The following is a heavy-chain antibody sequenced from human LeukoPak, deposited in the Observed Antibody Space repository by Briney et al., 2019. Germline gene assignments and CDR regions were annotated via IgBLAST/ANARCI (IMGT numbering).Heavy chain of an antibody. CDR3: ARDLGGDGFNLRNWFDP. CDR1: GGSINSADYH. V-gene: IGHV4-31*03. J-gene: IGHJ5*02. CDR2: IYYSGSR. Sequence: SETLSLTCTVSGGSINSADYHWSWIRQHPGKGLEWIGYIYYSGSRYYNPSLKSRVSISIDTSKNQFSLNLSSVTAADTAVYYCARDLGGDGFNLRNWFDPWGQGTLVTVSS. D-gene: IGHD5-24*01.